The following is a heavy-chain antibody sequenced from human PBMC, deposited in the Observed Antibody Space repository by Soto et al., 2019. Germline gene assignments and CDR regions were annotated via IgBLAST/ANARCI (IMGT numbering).Heavy chain of an antibody. CDR2: IYYSGST. CDR3: ARGYYYDSSGYYREFDY. J-gene: IGHJ4*02. D-gene: IGHD3-22*01. V-gene: IGHV4-59*01. Sequence: QVQLQESGPGLVKPSETLSLTCTVSGGSISSYYWSWIRQPPGKGLEWIGYIYYSGSTNYNPSLKSRVTISVDTSKNQFSLKLSSVTAADTAVYYCARGYYYDSSGYYREFDYWGQGTLVTVSS. CDR1: GGSISSYY.